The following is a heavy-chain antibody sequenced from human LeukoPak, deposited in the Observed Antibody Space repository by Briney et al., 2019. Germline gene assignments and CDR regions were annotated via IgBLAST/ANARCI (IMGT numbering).Heavy chain of an antibody. D-gene: IGHD6-19*01. CDR1: GFTFSSYD. V-gene: IGHV3-13*01. Sequence: GRSLRLSCAASGFTFSSYDMHWVRQATGEGLEWVSAIGTAADTYYSGSVKGRFTISRDNAKDSSYLQMNNLKAEDTAVYYCARGSRAVRWYFDLWGRGTLVTVSS. J-gene: IGHJ2*01. CDR3: ARGSRAVRWYFDL. CDR2: IGTAADT.